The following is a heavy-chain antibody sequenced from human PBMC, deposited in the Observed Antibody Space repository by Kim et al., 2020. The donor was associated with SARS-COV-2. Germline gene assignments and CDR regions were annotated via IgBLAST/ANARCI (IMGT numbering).Heavy chain of an antibody. V-gene: IGHV3-48*02. Sequence: GGSLRLSCATSGFTFITYSVNWVRQAPGKGLEWVSYIDTTSSYIYYADSVKGRFTVSRDNAKNSLYLQMNSLRDEDTAVYYCARRTAVTTRTVGAMDVWGQGATVTVSS. J-gene: IGHJ6*02. CDR3: ARRTAVTTRTVGAMDV. CDR1: GFTFITYS. CDR2: IDTTSSYI. D-gene: IGHD4-17*01.